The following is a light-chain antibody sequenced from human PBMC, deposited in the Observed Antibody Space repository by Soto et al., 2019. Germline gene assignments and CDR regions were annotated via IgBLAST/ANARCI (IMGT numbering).Light chain of an antibody. V-gene: IGLV2-23*02. Sequence: QSALTQPASVSGSPGQSITISCTGTSSDVGSYNLVSWYQQHPGKAPKLMIYEVSKRPSGVSNRFSGSKSGNTASLTSSGLQAEDEAEYYCCSYAGSSTFYVFGPGTKVTVL. J-gene: IGLJ1*01. CDR3: CSYAGSSTFYV. CDR2: EVS. CDR1: SSDVGSYNL.